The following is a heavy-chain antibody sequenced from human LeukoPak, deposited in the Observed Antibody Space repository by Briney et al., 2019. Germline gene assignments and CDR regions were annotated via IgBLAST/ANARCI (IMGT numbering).Heavy chain of an antibody. V-gene: IGHV3-23*01. Sequence: PGGSLRLSCAASGFTFSDYYMSWVRQAPGKGLEWVSAISGSGGSTYYADSVKGRFTISRDNSKNTLYLQMNSLRAEDTAVYYCAKAPTGSGSYWGQGTLVTVSS. CDR1: GFTFSDYY. D-gene: IGHD1-26*01. J-gene: IGHJ4*02. CDR2: ISGSGGST. CDR3: AKAPTGSGSY.